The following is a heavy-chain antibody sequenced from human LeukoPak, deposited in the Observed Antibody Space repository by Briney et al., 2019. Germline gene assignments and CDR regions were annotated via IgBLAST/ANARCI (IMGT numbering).Heavy chain of an antibody. CDR1: GGSISSGGYY. CDR3: ARWSDCGGDCHILDY. V-gene: IGHV4-31*03. D-gene: IGHD2-21*02. Sequence: KASETLSLTCTVSGGSISSGGYYWSWIRQHPGKGLEWIGYIYYSGSTYYNPSLKSRVTISVDTSKNEFSLKLSSVTAADTAVYYCARWSDCGGDCHILDYWGQGILVTVSS. J-gene: IGHJ4*02. CDR2: IYYSGST.